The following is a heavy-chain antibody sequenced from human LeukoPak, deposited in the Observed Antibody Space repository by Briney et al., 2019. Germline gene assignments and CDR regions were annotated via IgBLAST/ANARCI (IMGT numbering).Heavy chain of an antibody. CDR3: AKGMWSFDY. CDR2: INWDGGTT. CDR1: GFTFDDYT. J-gene: IGHJ4*02. V-gene: IGHV3-43*01. D-gene: IGHD2-21*01. Sequence: GGSLRLSCAASGFTFDDYTMHWVRQAPGKGLEWVSLINWDGGTTYYTDPVKGRFTISRDNSKNSLYLQMNSLRTEDTALYYCAKGMWSFDYWGQGTLVTVSS.